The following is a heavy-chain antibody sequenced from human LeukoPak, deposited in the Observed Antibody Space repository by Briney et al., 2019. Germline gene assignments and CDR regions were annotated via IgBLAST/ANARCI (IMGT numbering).Heavy chain of an antibody. V-gene: IGHV3-13*04. J-gene: IGHJ5*02. Sequence: GGSLRLSCAASGFTFSSYAMSWVRQATGKGLEWVSAIGTAGDTYYPGSVKGRFTISRENAKNSLYLQMNSLRAGDTAVYYCARSHPQGYSGYDKYGFDPWGQGTLVTVSS. CDR2: IGTAGDT. D-gene: IGHD5-12*01. CDR1: GFTFSSYA. CDR3: ARSHPQGYSGYDKYGFDP.